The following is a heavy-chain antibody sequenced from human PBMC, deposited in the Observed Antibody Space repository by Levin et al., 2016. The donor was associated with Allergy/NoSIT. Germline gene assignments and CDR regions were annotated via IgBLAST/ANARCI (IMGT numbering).Heavy chain of an antibody. V-gene: IGHV7-4-1*02. J-gene: IGHJ4*02. D-gene: IGHD1-26*01. CDR3: AGGSYYVVY. Sequence: WVRQAPGQGLEWMGWINTNTGNPTYAQGFTGRFVFSLDTSVSTAYLQISSLKAEDTAVYYCAGGSYYVVYWGQGTLVTVSS. CDR2: INTNTGNP.